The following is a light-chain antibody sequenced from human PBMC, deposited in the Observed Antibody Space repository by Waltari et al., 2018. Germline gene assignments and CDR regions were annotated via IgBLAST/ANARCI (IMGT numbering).Light chain of an antibody. CDR2: GAS. V-gene: IGKV3-20*01. CDR3: QQYATSPRLT. CDR1: QSVTASS. Sequence: ELVLTQSPGTLSLSPGERATLSCRASQSVTASSLAWYQQKPGQAPRLLIYGASSRATGIPDRFSGSGSGTDFTLTISRLEPEDFAVYYCQQYATSPRLTFGGGTKVEIK. J-gene: IGKJ4*01.